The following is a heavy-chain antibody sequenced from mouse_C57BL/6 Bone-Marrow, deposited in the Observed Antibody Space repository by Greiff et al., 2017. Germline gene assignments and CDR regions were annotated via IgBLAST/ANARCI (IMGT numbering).Heavy chain of an antibody. D-gene: IGHD1-1*01. J-gene: IGHJ2*01. CDR2: INPGSGGT. CDR1: GYAFTNYL. CDR3: ARWDYGSSSYFDY. V-gene: IGHV1-54*01. Sequence: VQLQQSGAELVRPGTSVKVSCKASGYAFTNYLIEWVKQRPGQGLEWIGVINPGSGGTNYNEKFKGKATLTADKSSSTAYMQLSSLTSEDSAVYFCARWDYGSSSYFDYWGQGTTLTVSS.